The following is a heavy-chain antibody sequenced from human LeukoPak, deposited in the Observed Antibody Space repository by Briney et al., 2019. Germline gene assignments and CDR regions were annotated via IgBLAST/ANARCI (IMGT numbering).Heavy chain of an antibody. D-gene: IGHD3-10*01. Sequence: KASETLSLTCTVSGGSISSSSYYWGWIRQPPGKGLEWIGNIYYSGSTYYNPSLKSRVTISVDTSKNQFSLKLSSVTAADTAVYYCAGYGSSNDYWGQGTLVTVSS. V-gene: IGHV4-39*01. J-gene: IGHJ4*02. CDR1: GGSISSSSYY. CDR2: IYYSGST. CDR3: AGYGSSNDY.